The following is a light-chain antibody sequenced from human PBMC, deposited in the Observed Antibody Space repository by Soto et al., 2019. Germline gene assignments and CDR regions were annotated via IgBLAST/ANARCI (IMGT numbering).Light chain of an antibody. CDR3: GTWDSSLSAYV. CDR2: END. V-gene: IGLV1-51*02. Sequence: QSVLTQPPSLSTAPGQTVTISCSGSSSNIANNYVSWYQQFPGTAPKLLIYENDKRPSGIPDRFSGSKSGTSATLGITGLQTGDEADYYCGTWDSSLSAYVFGTGTKVTVL. CDR1: SSNIANNY. J-gene: IGLJ1*01.